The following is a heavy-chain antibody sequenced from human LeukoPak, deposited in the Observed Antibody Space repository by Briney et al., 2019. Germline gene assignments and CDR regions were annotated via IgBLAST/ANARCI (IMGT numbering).Heavy chain of an antibody. CDR2: IIGSGEST. V-gene: IGHV3-23*01. CDR1: GFTFSTYA. Sequence: GGSLRLSCAASGFTFSTYAMSWVRQAPRKGVEWVSTIIGSGESTYYADSVKGRFTISRDNSKNTLYLQVNSLRAEDTGFYYCAKHLSSSSRYYCDSWGQGTLVTVSS. J-gene: IGHJ4*02. CDR3: AKHLSSSSRYYCDS. D-gene: IGHD6-13*01.